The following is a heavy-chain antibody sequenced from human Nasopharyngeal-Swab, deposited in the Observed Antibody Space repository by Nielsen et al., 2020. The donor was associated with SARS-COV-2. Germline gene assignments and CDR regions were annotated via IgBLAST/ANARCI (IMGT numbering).Heavy chain of an antibody. J-gene: IGHJ3*02. CDR3: AKDAGYYYDSSGSAFDI. CDR2: ISSSGTTI. D-gene: IGHD3-22*01. V-gene: IGHV3-48*03. Sequence: GESLKISCAASGFTFSSYEMNWVRQAPGKGLEWVSYISSSGTTIYYADSVKGRFTISRDNAKNSLYLQMNSLRAEDTAVYYCAKDAGYYYDSSGSAFDIWGQGTMVTVSS. CDR1: GFTFSSYE.